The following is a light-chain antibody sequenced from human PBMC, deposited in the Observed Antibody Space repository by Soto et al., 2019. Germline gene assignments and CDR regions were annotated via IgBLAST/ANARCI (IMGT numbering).Light chain of an antibody. CDR3: QQYNNWPPYT. CDR2: GAS. J-gene: IGKJ2*01. CDR1: QSISSSN. Sequence: EIVMTQSPATLSVSPGERATLSCRASQSISSSNLAWYQQKPGQAPRLLIYGASSRATGIPARFSGSGSGTEFTLTISSLQSEDFAFYYCQQYNNWPPYTLCQGTKLEIK. V-gene: IGKV3-15*01.